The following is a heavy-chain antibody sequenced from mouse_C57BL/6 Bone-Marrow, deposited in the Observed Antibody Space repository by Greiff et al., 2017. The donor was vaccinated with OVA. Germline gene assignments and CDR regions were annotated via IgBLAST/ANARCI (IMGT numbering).Heavy chain of an antibody. CDR3: AGDTHGSSYDWYFDV. D-gene: IGHD1-1*01. J-gene: IGHJ1*03. Sequence: VQRVESGPGLVKPSQSLFLTCSITGFPITSGYYWIWIRQSPGKPLEWMGYITHSGETFYNPSLQSPISITRETSKNQFFLQLNSVTTEDTAMYYCAGDTHGSSYDWYFDVWGTGTTVTVSS. V-gene: IGHV12-3*01. CDR2: ITHSGET. CDR1: GFPITSGYY.